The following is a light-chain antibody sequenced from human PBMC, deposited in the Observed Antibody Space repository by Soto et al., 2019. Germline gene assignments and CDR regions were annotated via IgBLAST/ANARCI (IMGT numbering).Light chain of an antibody. CDR1: QSISSW. V-gene: IGKV1-5*01. Sequence: DIQMTQSPSTLSASVGDRVTITCRASQSISSWLAWYQQKPGKAPKLLIYDASSLESGVPSRFSGSGSGTEFTLTISKVEPEDFAVYYCQQYGTPRSVTFGQGTRLDI. J-gene: IGKJ5*01. CDR3: QQYGTPRSVT. CDR2: DAS.